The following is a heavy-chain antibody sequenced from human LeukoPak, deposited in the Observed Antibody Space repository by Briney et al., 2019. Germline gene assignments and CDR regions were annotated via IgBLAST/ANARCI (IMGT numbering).Heavy chain of an antibody. D-gene: IGHD6-19*01. Sequence: ASVKVSCKASGYTFTSYGISWVRQAPGQGLEWMGWISAYNGNTNYAQKLQGRVTMTTDTSTSTAYMELRSLRSDDTAVYYCARAMSSGWYDPYDAFDIWGQGTMVTVSS. V-gene: IGHV1-18*01. J-gene: IGHJ3*02. CDR1: GYTFTSYG. CDR3: ARAMSSGWYDPYDAFDI. CDR2: ISAYNGNT.